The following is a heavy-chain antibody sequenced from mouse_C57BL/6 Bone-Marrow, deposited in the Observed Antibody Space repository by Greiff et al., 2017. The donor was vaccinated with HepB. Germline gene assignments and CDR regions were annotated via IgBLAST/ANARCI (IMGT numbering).Heavy chain of an antibody. CDR1: GFTFSDYY. CDR3: ARNALKPWYYAMDY. V-gene: IGHV5-12*01. Sequence: EVKVVESGGGLVQPGGSLKLSCAASGFTFSDYYMYWVRQTPEKRLEWVAYISNGGGSTYYPDTVKGRFTISRDNAKNTLYLQMSRLKSEDTAMYYCARNALKPWYYAMDYWGQGTSVTVSS. CDR2: ISNGGGST. J-gene: IGHJ4*01.